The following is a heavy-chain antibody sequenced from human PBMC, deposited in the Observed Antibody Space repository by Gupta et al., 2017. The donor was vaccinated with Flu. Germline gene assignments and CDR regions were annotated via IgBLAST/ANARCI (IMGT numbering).Heavy chain of an antibody. J-gene: IGHJ6*02. CDR3: ARASIVVVPAAWRFYYGMDV. Sequence: QVQLQQWGAGLLKPSETLSLTCAVYGGSFSGYYWSWIRQPPGKGLEWIGEINHSGSTNYNPSLKSRVTISVDTSKNQFSLKLSSVTAADTAVYYCARASIVVVPAAWRFYYGMDVWGQGTTVTVSS. D-gene: IGHD2-2*01. CDR1: GGSFSGYY. CDR2: INHSGST. V-gene: IGHV4-34*01.